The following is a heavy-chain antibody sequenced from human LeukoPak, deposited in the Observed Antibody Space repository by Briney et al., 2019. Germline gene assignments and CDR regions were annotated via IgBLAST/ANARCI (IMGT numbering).Heavy chain of an antibody. J-gene: IGHJ3*02. V-gene: IGHV1-69*01. D-gene: IGHD2-21*01. CDR1: GGTFSSYA. Sequence: GSSVKVSCKASGGTFSSYAISLVRQAPGQVLEWMGGIIPIFGTANYAQKFQGRVTITADEYTSTAYMELSSLRSEDTAVYYCARDVSAYCGGDCYSDAFDIWGQGTMVTVSS. CDR3: ARDVSAYCGGDCYSDAFDI. CDR2: IIPIFGTA.